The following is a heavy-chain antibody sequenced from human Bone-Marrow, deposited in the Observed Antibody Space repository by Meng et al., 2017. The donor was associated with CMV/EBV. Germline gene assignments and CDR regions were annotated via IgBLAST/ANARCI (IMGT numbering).Heavy chain of an antibody. D-gene: IGHD1-26*01. Sequence: GESLKISCAASGFTFSSYAMHWVRQAPGKGLEWVAVISYDGSNKYYADSVKGRFTISRDNSKNTLYLQMNSLRAEDTAVYYCARGWGDYFDYWGQGTLVTVSS. CDR1: GFTFSSYA. CDR2: ISYDGSNK. CDR3: ARGWGDYFDY. J-gene: IGHJ4*02. V-gene: IGHV3-30-3*01.